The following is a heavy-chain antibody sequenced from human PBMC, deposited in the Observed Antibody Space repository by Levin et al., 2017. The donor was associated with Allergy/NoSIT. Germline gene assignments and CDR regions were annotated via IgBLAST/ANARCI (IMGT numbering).Heavy chain of an antibody. J-gene: IGHJ6*02. CDR1: GYSFTRYW. D-gene: IGHD4-17*01. CDR3: ARGTDYGDSFDYGMDV. Sequence: PGGSLRLSCKGSGYSFTRYWIGWVRQTPGKGLEWMGIFYPGDSDTRNSPSFQGQVTVSADKSISTAYLQWSSLKASDTAMYYCARGTDYGDSFDYGMDVWGQGTTVTVSS. V-gene: IGHV5-51*01. CDR2: FYPGDSDT.